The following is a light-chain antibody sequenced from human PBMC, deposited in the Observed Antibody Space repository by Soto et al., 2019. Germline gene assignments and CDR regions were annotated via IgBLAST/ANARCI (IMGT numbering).Light chain of an antibody. J-gene: IGKJ2*01. V-gene: IGKV3-20*01. Sequence: EIVLTQSPGTLSLSPGERVTLSCRASQSVSTSYLAWYQQKPGQAPRLLIHSTSSRATGIPDRFSGSVSGTDFALTISRLEPEDFAVYYCQQYGASSYTFGQGTKLEI. CDR1: QSVSTSY. CDR2: STS. CDR3: QQYGASSYT.